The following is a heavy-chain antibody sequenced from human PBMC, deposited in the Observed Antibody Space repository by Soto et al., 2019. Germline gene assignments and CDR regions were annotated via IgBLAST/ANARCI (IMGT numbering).Heavy chain of an antibody. CDR2: IYWYDDK. CDR1: GFSLSTSGVG. J-gene: IGHJ4*02. D-gene: IGHD2-2*01. Sequence: QITLKESGPTLVKPTQTLTLTCTFSGFSLSTSGVGVGWIRQPPGKALEWLALIYWYDDKRYSPSLTSRLTITKEASKNQVVLTVTHMNPLDTATYCRSQSLSLSRGTSSTFDYWGAGTLVTVS. V-gene: IGHV2-5*01. CDR3: SQSLSLSRGTSSTFDY.